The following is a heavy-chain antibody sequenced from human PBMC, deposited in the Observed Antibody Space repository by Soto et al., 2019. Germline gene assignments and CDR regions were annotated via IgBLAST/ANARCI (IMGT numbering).Heavy chain of an antibody. CDR1: GFTFSSYA. CDR3: AKAPITIFGVGIKTHFDY. J-gene: IGHJ4*02. V-gene: IGHV3-23*01. Sequence: PEGSLRLSCAASGFTFSSYAMSWVRQAPGKGLEWVSAISGSGGSTYYADSVKGRFTISRDNSKNTLYLKMNSLRAEDTAVYYCAKAPITIFGVGIKTHFDYWGQGTVCTVSS. CDR2: ISGSGGST. D-gene: IGHD3-3*01.